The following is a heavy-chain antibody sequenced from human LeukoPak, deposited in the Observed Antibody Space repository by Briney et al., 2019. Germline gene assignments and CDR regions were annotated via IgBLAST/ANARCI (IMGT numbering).Heavy chain of an antibody. V-gene: IGHV4-38-2*02. CDR3: AREANYYGSGSYFEGTFDY. CDR2: IYHSGTT. D-gene: IGHD3-10*01. CDR1: GYSISSGYY. J-gene: IGHJ4*02. Sequence: SETLSLTCTVSGYSISSGYYWGWIRQPPGKGLEWIGFIYHSGTTNYNPSLKSRVTISIDTSKNEFSLKLTSVTAADTAVYFCAREANYYGSGSYFEGTFDYWGQGSLVTVSS.